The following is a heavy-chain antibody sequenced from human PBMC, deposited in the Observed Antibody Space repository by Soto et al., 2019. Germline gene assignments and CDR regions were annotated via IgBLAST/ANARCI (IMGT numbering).Heavy chain of an antibody. D-gene: IGHD2-21*01. CDR2: ISAYNGNT. V-gene: IGHV1-18*01. J-gene: IGHJ5*02. Sequence: QVQLVQSGAEVKKPGASVKVSCKASGYTFTNFGISWVRQAPGQGLEWMGWISAYNGNTNYAQKFQGRVTMTTDTSTSTAYTEVRSLRVDAPAVYYCATGGTQIAPWGQGTLVTLSS. CDR1: GYTFTNFG. CDR3: ATGGTQIAP.